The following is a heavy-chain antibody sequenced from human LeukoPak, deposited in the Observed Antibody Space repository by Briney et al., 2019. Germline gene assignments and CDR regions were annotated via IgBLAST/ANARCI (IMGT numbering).Heavy chain of an antibody. CDR2: IRSKAYGGTT. Sequence: PGGSLRLSCTASGFTFGDYAMSWVRQAPGKGLEWGGFIRSKAYGGTTEYAASVKGRFTISRDDSKSIAYLQMNSLKTEDTAVYYCTRAQNWNYVRDYFDYWGQGTLVTVSS. D-gene: IGHD1-7*01. CDR3: TRAQNWNYVRDYFDY. V-gene: IGHV3-49*04. CDR1: GFTFGDYA. J-gene: IGHJ4*02.